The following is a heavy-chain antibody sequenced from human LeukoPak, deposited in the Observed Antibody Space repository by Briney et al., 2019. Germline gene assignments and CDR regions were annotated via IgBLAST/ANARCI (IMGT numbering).Heavy chain of an antibody. D-gene: IGHD3-22*01. CDR3: ARINYDSSGINFDY. J-gene: IGHJ4*02. Sequence: PSQTLSLTCTVSGGSISSGDCYWSWIRQLPGKGLEWIGYIYYSGSTYYNPSLKSRVTISVDTSKNQFSLKLSSVTAADTAVYYCARINYDSSGINFDYWGQGTLVTVSS. V-gene: IGHV4-30-4*01. CDR1: GGSISSGDCY. CDR2: IYYSGST.